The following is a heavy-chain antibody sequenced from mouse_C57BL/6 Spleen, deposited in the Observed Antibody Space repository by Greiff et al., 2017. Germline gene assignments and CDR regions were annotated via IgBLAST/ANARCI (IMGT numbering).Heavy chain of an antibody. V-gene: IGHV1-52*01. D-gene: IGHD1-1*01. Sequence: VQLQQPGAELVRPGSSVKLSCKASGYTFTSYWMHWVKQRPIQGLEWIGNIDPSDSETHYNQKFKDKATLTVDKSSSTAYMQLSSLTSEDSAVYYCARRGYGSSFAYWGQGTLVTVSA. CDR1: GYTFTSYW. CDR2: IDPSDSET. J-gene: IGHJ3*01. CDR3: ARRGYGSSFAY.